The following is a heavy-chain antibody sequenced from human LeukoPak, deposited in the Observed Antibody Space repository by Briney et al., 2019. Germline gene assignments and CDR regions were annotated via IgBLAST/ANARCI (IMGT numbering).Heavy chain of an antibody. D-gene: IGHD3-10*01. CDR1: GFRFSSYA. V-gene: IGHV3-23*01. Sequence: GGSLRLPCAASGFRFSSYAMSCVRQAPGKGLEWVSTISGSGGNTFYADSVKGRFTISRDNSKNTLYLEMNSLRAEDTAVYYCAKQRSVWSGDDAFDIWGQGTMVTVSS. J-gene: IGHJ3*02. CDR2: ISGSGGNT. CDR3: AKQRSVWSGDDAFDI.